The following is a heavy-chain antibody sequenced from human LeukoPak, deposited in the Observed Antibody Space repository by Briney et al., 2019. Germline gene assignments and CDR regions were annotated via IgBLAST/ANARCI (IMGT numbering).Heavy chain of an antibody. D-gene: IGHD3-22*01. CDR3: ATRMNSYDNSGYYPHY. Sequence: PGRSLRLSCAASGFTFSSYGMHWVRQAPGKGLEWVAVIWYDGSNKYYADSVKGRFAISGDNSKNTLYLQMNSLRAEDTAVYYCATRMNSYDNSGYYPHYWGQGTLVTVSS. J-gene: IGHJ4*02. CDR1: GFTFSSYG. V-gene: IGHV3-33*01. CDR2: IWYDGSNK.